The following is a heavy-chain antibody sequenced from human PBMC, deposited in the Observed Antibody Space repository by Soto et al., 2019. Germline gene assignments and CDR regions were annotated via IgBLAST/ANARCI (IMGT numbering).Heavy chain of an antibody. CDR1: GFTFSSYA. V-gene: IGHV3-23*01. D-gene: IGHD2-15*01. J-gene: IGHJ4*02. CDR3: AKDPLVHIVAARTVVDY. CDR2: ISGSGGST. Sequence: GGSLRLSCAASGFTFSSYAMSWVRQAPGKGLEWVSAISGSGGSTYYADSVKGRFTISRDNSKNTLYLQMNSLRAEDTAVYYCAKDPLVHIVAARTVVDYWGQGTLVTVSS.